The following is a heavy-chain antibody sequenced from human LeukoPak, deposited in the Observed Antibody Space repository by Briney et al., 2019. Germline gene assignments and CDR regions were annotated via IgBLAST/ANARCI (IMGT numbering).Heavy chain of an antibody. J-gene: IGHJ4*02. CDR1: GFTFSTYA. D-gene: IGHD6-19*01. CDR3: TKEYDKTNRSPQWGFDS. Sequence: GGSLRLSCAASGFTFSTYAMSWVRQAPGKGLEWVSGFSGSSSHTEDADSVKGRFTISRDNSKNTLFLQMNNLRVEDTALYYCTKEYDKTNRSPQWGFDSWGQGTLVTVSS. V-gene: IGHV3-23*01. CDR2: FSGSSSHT.